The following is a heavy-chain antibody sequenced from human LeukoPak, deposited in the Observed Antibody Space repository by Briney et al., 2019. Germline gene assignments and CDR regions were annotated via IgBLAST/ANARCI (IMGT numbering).Heavy chain of an antibody. D-gene: IGHD3-16*01. Sequence: GASVKVSCKASGYTFTSYGISWVRQAPGQGLEWMGWINPNSGGTNYAQKFQGRVTMTRDTSISTAYMELSRLRSDDTAVYYCAREKGGSVDYWGQGTLVTVSS. J-gene: IGHJ4*02. CDR2: INPNSGGT. CDR3: AREKGGSVDY. V-gene: IGHV1-2*02. CDR1: GYTFTSYG.